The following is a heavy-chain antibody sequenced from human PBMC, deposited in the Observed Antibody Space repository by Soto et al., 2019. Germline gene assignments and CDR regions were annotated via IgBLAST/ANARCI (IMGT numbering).Heavy chain of an antibody. Sequence: QVQLQESGPGLVKPSGTLSLTCAVSGGSISSNNWWSWVRQPPGKGLEWIGEIYHSGNTNYNPSLKSRVTISVEKSNNQFSLKLSSVTAADTAVYYCARGDGGNLHWYFGLWGRGTLVTVSS. CDR1: GGSISSNNW. D-gene: IGHD2-21*02. CDR2: IYHSGNT. J-gene: IGHJ2*01. CDR3: ARGDGGNLHWYFGL. V-gene: IGHV4-4*02.